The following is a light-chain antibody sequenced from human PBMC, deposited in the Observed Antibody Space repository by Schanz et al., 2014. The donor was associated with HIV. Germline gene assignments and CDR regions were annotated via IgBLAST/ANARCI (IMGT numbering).Light chain of an antibody. CDR3: SSYANTDTVL. CDR2: DVT. Sequence: QSALTQPASVSGSPGQSITISCTGTSSDVGGYNYVSWYQHHPGKAPKLMIYDVTNRPSGISPRFSGSKSGVTASLTISGLQSEDEADYYCSSYANTDTVLFGGGTKLTVL. CDR1: SSDVGGYNY. V-gene: IGLV2-14*03. J-gene: IGLJ2*01.